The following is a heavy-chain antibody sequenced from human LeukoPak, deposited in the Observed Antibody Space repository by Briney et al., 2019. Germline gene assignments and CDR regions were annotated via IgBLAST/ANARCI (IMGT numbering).Heavy chain of an antibody. CDR2: ISPSGDIT. CDR3: AKESRSSGWYFTWADY. D-gene: IGHD6-19*01. CDR1: GFTFSRHG. V-gene: IGHV3-23*01. Sequence: PGRSLRLSCAGSGFTFSRHGMNWVRQAPGKGLEWVSGISPSGDITYYADSVKGRFSISRDNSKNTVFLQMNSLRAEDTAVYYCAKESRSSGWYFTWADYWGQGTLVTVSS. J-gene: IGHJ4*02.